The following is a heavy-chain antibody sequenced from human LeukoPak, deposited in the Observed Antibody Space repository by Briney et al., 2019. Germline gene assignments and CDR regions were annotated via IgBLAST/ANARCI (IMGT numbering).Heavy chain of an antibody. D-gene: IGHD3-10*01. CDR3: AKYWVYRFASGSSYLDS. CDR1: GLIFRDYG. CDR2: ISSDGSYK. Sequence: GRSLRLSCAASGLIFRDYGMHWVRQAPGKGLEWVAVISSDGSYKYNGNSVKGRFTISRDNSKKPLYLQMTFLRAQDTAVCYCAKYWVYRFASGSSYLDSWGEGTPVTVSS. J-gene: IGHJ4*02. V-gene: IGHV3-30*18.